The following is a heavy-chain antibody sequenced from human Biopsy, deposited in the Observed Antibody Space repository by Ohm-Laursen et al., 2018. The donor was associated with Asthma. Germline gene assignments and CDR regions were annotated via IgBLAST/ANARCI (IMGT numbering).Heavy chain of an antibody. J-gene: IGHJ4*02. D-gene: IGHD2-15*01. CDR2: INGDGSQK. CDR1: GFTFGNFW. CDR3: ARFGQAEEGVV. V-gene: IGHV3-7*01. Sequence: SLRLSCAASGFTFGNFWMSWGRQTPGKGLEWVATINGDGSQKSYVDSVTGRFTISRDNSKNSLHLGMNSLRAEDTAVYFCARFGQAEEGVVWGQGARVTVSS.